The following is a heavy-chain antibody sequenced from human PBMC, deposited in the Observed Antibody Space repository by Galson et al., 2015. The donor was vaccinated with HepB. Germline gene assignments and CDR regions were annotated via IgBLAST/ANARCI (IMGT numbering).Heavy chain of an antibody. V-gene: IGHV3-11*06. CDR2: ISSSSSYT. Sequence: SLRLSCAASGFRFSDYYMGWMRQAPETGPEWVSYISSSSSYTHYADSVKGRFNISRDNAKNSLDLHMNSLRAEDTGVYYCARDRHFRYGASGSSPYYGMDFWGQGTTVTVSS. D-gene: IGHD4/OR15-4a*01. CDR1: GFRFSDYY. J-gene: IGHJ6*02. CDR3: ARDRHFRYGASGSSPYYGMDF.